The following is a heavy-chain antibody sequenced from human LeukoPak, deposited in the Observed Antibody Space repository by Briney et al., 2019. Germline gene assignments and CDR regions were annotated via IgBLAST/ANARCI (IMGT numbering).Heavy chain of an antibody. CDR3: ARDQPGYSSSWDLPFDY. CDR2: IYTSGST. CDR1: GGSISSGSYY. V-gene: IGHV4-61*02. D-gene: IGHD6-13*01. J-gene: IGHJ4*02. Sequence: PSQTLSLTCTVSGGSISSGSYYWSWIRQPAGKGLEWIGRIYTSGSTNYNPSLKSRVTISVDTSKNQFSLKLSSVTAADTAVYYCARDQPGYSSSWDLPFDYWGQGTLVTVSS.